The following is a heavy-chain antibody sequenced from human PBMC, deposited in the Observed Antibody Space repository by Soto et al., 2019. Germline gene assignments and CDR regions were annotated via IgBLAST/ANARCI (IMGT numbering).Heavy chain of an antibody. CDR3: SRDLFFVFGDGGDPYGIDV. D-gene: IGHD3-16*01. Sequence: PGGSLRLSCAASGFTFSSHGMHWGRQAPCKGLEWVAVISFDGRKKYYADSVKGRFTISRDNSKNTLDLQMNSLRGEDTATYYCSRDLFFVFGDGGDPYGIDVPGQRTTVTVSS. V-gene: IGHV3-30*03. CDR1: GFTFSSHG. J-gene: IGHJ6*02. CDR2: ISFDGRKK.